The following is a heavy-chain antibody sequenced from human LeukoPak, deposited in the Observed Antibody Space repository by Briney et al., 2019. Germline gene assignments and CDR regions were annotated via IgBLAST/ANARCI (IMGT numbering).Heavy chain of an antibody. Sequence: SETLSLTCTVSGGSISSSSYYWGWIRQPPGKGLEWIGSIYYSGSTYYNPSLKSRVTISVDTSKNQFSLKLSSVTAADTAVYYCARHKGSLKRIDYWDQGTLVTVSS. V-gene: IGHV4-39*01. CDR2: IYYSGST. D-gene: IGHD1-1*01. J-gene: IGHJ4*02. CDR1: GGSISSSSYY. CDR3: ARHKGSLKRIDY.